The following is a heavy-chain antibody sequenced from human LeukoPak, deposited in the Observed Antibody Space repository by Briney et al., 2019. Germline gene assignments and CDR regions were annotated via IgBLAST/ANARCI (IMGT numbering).Heavy chain of an antibody. V-gene: IGHV5-51*01. Sequence: PGESLKIPCQGSGSSFTTYWIGWVRPMPGKGLEWKGVIYPGDSDTRYSPSFQGQVTISADKSISTAYLQWSSLKASDTAMYYCARSFRAVAGSFDFWGQGTMVTVSS. D-gene: IGHD6-19*01. CDR3: ARSFRAVAGSFDF. CDR2: IYPGDSDT. CDR1: GSSFTTYW. J-gene: IGHJ3*01.